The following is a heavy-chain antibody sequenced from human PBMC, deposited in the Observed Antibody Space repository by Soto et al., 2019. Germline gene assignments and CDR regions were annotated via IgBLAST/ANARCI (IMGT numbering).Heavy chain of an antibody. CDR2: ISYDGSNK. J-gene: IGHJ4*02. D-gene: IGHD3-16*01. CDR3: AKDASTYYDYVWGSSYFDY. CDR1: GFTFSSYG. V-gene: IGHV3-30*18. Sequence: GGSLRLSCAASGFTFSSYGMHWVRQAPGKGLEWVAVISYDGSNKYYADSVKGRFTISRDNSKNTLYLQMNSLRAEDTAVYYCAKDASTYYDYVWGSSYFDYWGQGTLVTVPS.